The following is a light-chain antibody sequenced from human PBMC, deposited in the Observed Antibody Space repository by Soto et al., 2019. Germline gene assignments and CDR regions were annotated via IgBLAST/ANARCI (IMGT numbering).Light chain of an antibody. CDR3: QQYKDYTWT. CDR1: QRVDRY. V-gene: IGKV1-5*01. J-gene: IGKJ1*01. CDR2: DAS. Sequence: DIQMTQSPSTLYASVGDRVSITCRASQRVDRYLAWYQQKPGKAPQLLIYDASRLESGVPSRFSGSGSGTEFTLTISSLQPDDFTTFYCQQYKDYTWTFGQGTKVDIK.